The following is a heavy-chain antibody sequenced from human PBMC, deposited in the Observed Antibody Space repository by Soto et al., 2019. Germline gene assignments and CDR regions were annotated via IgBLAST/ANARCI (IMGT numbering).Heavy chain of an antibody. Sequence: SLKISCAASGITFRSYSMSWVRQAPGKGLEWVASITSDSSVIYYEDSVKGRFTISRDNGENSLYLQMTSLGAEDTGVYYCATTYCSGGYCFSSEYWGQGVLVTVSS. CDR2: ITSDSSVI. CDR3: ATTYCSGGYCFSSEY. J-gene: IGHJ4*02. CDR1: GITFRSYS. V-gene: IGHV3-21*01. D-gene: IGHD2-15*01.